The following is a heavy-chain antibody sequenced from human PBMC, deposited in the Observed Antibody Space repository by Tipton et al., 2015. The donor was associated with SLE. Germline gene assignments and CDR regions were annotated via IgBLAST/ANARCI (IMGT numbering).Heavy chain of an antibody. CDR1: GGSLNSRFSF. Sequence: TLSLTCTVSGGSLNSRFSFWGWIRQSPGEGLEWLGHVFYSGSTYYNPSLRSRVTMSVDTSTNQFSLNLKSVTAADTAVYYCARAAPYATFWSVFDSWGQGALVTVSS. CDR3: ARAAPYATFWSVFDS. D-gene: IGHD2-2*01. V-gene: IGHV4-39*07. J-gene: IGHJ5*01. CDR2: VFYSGST.